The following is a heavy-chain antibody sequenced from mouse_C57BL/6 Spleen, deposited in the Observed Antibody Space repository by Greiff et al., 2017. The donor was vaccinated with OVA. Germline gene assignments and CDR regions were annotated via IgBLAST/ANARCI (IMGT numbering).Heavy chain of an antibody. CDR1: GYSFTDYN. V-gene: IGHV1-39*01. Sequence: VQLKESGPELVKPGASVMISCKASGYSFTDYNMNWVKQSNGKSLEWIGVINPNYGTTSYNQKFKGKATLTVDQSSSTAYMQLNSLTSEDSAVYYCARQEDYQGAMDYWGQGTSVTVSS. CDR2: INPNYGTT. CDR3: ARQEDYQGAMDY. D-gene: IGHD2-4*01. J-gene: IGHJ4*01.